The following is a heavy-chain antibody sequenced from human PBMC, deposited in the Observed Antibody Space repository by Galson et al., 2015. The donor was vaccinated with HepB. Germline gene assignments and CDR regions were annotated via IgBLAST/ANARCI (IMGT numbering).Heavy chain of an antibody. V-gene: IGHV3-33*01. D-gene: IGHD4-23*01. CDR1: GFTFSSYG. Sequence: SLRLSCAASGFTFSSYGMHWVRQAPGKGLEWVAVIWYDGSNKYYADSVKGRFTVSRDNSKNTLYLQMNSLRAEDTAVYYCARDRTPFALYAFDIWGQGTMVTVSS. J-gene: IGHJ3*02. CDR2: IWYDGSNK. CDR3: ARDRTPFALYAFDI.